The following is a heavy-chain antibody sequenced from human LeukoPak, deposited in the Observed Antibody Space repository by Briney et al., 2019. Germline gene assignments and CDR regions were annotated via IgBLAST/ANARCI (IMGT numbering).Heavy chain of an antibody. Sequence: PSETLSLTCTVSGGSISSYYWSWIRQPPGKGLEWIGYIHYSGSTNYNPSLKSRVTISVDTSKNQFSLKLSSVTAADTAVYYCARVHDYGDLYFDYWGQGTLVTVSS. V-gene: IGHV4-59*01. D-gene: IGHD4-17*01. CDR3: ARVHDYGDLYFDY. CDR2: IHYSGST. J-gene: IGHJ4*02. CDR1: GGSISSYY.